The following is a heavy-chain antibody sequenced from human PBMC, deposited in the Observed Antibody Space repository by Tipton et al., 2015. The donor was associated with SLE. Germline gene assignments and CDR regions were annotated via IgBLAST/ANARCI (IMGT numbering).Heavy chain of an antibody. CDR1: GGSISSYY. V-gene: IGHV4-59*01. D-gene: IGHD2-21*01. CDR3: AGGKRICGGGYCTDPFHI. Sequence: TLSLTCTVSGGSISSYYWSWIRQPPGKGLEWIGYIYYSGSTNYNPSLKSRVTISVDTSKNQFSLKLSSVTAADTAVYYCAGGKRICGGGYCTDPFHIWGQGTMVTVSS. CDR2: IYYSGST. J-gene: IGHJ3*02.